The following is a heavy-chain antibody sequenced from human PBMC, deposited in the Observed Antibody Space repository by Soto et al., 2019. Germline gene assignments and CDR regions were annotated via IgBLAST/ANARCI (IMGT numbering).Heavy chain of an antibody. V-gene: IGHV1-2*02. Sequence: ASVKVSCKASGYTFTGYYMHWVRQAPGQGLEWMGWINPNSGGTNYAQKFQGRVTMTRDTSISTAYMELSRLRSDDTAVYYCARDLSYYYDSSDKSMALDAFDIWGQGTMVTVSS. CDR1: GYTFTGYY. CDR3: ARDLSYYYDSSDKSMALDAFDI. CDR2: INPNSGGT. J-gene: IGHJ3*02. D-gene: IGHD3-22*01.